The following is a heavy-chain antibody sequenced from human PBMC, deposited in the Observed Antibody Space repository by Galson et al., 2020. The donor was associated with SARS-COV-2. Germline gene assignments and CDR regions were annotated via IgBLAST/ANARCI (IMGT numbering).Heavy chain of an antibody. J-gene: IGHJ6*02. CDR2: ISGSGRST. Sequence: GESLKIPCAASGFTFSSYAMRWVRQAPGKGLEWVSAISGSGRSTYYADSVKGRFTISRDNSKNTLYLQMNSLRAEDTAVYYCQAQLWFSGYYYYGMDVWGQGTTVTVSS. V-gene: IGHV3-23*01. CDR3: QAQLWFSGYYYYGMDV. D-gene: IGHD5-18*01. CDR1: GFTFSSYA.